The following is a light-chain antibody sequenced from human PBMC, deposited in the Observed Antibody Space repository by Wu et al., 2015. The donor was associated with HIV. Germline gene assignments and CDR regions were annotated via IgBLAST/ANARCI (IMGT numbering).Light chain of an antibody. CDR3: QQRSNWPIT. V-gene: IGKV3D-20*02. CDR2: VAS. CDR1: QSLTKYQ. J-gene: IGKJ3*01. Sequence: EIVLTQSPGTLSLSPGERATLSCRASQSLTKYQLAWYQQKPGQAPRLLIYVASSRATGVPDRFSGSGSGTDFTLTISRLEPEDFAVYYCQQRSNWPITFGPGTKVDIK.